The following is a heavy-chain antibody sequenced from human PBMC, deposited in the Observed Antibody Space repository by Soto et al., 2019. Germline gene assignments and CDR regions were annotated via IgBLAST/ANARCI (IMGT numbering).Heavy chain of an antibody. CDR1: GGSISSSSYY. D-gene: IGHD4-4*01. CDR2: IYYSGST. J-gene: IGHJ4*02. Sequence: SETLSLTCTVSGGSISSSSYYWGWIRQPPGKGLEWIGSIYYSGSTYYNPSLKSRVTISVDTSKNQFSLKLSSVTAADTAVYYCARVDYSNSLDYWGQGTLVTVSS. V-gene: IGHV4-39*07. CDR3: ARVDYSNSLDY.